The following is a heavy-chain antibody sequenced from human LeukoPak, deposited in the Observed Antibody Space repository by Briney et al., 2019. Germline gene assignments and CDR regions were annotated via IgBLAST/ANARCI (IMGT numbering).Heavy chain of an antibody. D-gene: IGHD2-2*01. CDR3: ATRVVAAYDY. CDR2: ISSDGSTI. Sequence: GGSLRLSCAASGFAFSSYEMNWVRQAPGKRLEWVSYISSDGSTIYYADSVKGRFTISRDNAKNSLYLQMNSLKAEDTAVYYCATRVVAAYDYLGQGTLVTVSS. J-gene: IGHJ4*02. CDR1: GFAFSSYE. V-gene: IGHV3-48*03.